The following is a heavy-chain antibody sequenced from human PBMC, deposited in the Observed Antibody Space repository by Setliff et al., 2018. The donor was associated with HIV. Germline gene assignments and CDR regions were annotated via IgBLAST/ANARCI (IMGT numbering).Heavy chain of an antibody. J-gene: IGHJ5*02. V-gene: IGHV3-23*01. D-gene: IGHD6-19*01. Sequence: AGGSLRLSCAASGFTFRSYTMSWVRQTPGKGLEWVSTISGSGDSTYYADSVKGRFTISRDNSKSTLFLQMNSLRTEDTALYYCVKDGQQWRFDPWGQGTLVTVSS. CDR1: GFTFRSYT. CDR2: ISGSGDST. CDR3: VKDGQQWRFDP.